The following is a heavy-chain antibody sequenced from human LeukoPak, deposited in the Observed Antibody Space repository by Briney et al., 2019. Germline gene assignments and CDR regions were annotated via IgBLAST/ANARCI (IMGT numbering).Heavy chain of an antibody. V-gene: IGHV1-2*02. D-gene: IGHD3-22*01. CDR1: GYTFTSYG. Sequence: GASVKVSCKASGYTFTSYGISWVRQAPGQGLEWMGWNNPNSGGTNYAQKFQGRVTMTRDTSISTAYMELSRLRSDDTAVYYCARDPPRYDSSGYYAKSRANDYWGQGTLVTVSS. CDR3: ARDPPRYDSSGYYAKSRANDY. J-gene: IGHJ4*02. CDR2: NNPNSGGT.